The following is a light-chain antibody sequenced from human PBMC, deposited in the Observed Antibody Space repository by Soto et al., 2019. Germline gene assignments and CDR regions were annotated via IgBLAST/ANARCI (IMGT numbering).Light chain of an antibody. J-gene: IGKJ5*01. CDR2: GAS. V-gene: IGKV3-11*01. CDR1: QSVSSY. CDR3: QQRSNWPIT. Sequence: ENVLTQSPGTLSLSPGERATLSCRASQSVSSYLAWYQQKPGQAPGLLIYGASSRATGIPDRFSGSGSGTDFTLTISSLEPEDFAVYYCQQRSNWPITFGQGTRLEIK.